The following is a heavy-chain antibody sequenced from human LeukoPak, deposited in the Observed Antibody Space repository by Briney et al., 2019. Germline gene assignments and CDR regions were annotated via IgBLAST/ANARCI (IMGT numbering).Heavy chain of an antibody. D-gene: IGHD3-22*01. CDR3: ARLYYDSSGYVSLDY. V-gene: IGHV3-7*01. Sequence: DSVKGRFTISRDNAKKSLYLQMNSLRAEDTAVYYCARLYYDSSGYVSLDYWGQGTLVTASS. J-gene: IGHJ4*02.